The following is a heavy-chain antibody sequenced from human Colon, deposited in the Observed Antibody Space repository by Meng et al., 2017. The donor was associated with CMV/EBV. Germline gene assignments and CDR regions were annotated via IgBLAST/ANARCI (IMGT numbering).Heavy chain of an antibody. CDR1: GGSISTYY. Sequence: GHLTGSGPGLGMPSETPALTCTALGGSISTYYWSWIRQPAGEGLEWLGRISTNRNTDYNPSLNSRATIWLDTSNNQFSLKLTSVTAADTAVYYCVRGGYSGTQTGGVQEYWGQGTLVTVSS. CDR2: ISTNRNT. D-gene: IGHD5-12*01. V-gene: IGHV4-4*07. CDR3: VRGGYSGTQTGGVQEY. J-gene: IGHJ4*02.